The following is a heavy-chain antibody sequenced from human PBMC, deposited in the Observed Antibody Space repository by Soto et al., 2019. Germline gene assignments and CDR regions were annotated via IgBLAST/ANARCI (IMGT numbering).Heavy chain of an antibody. D-gene: IGHD3-9*01. V-gene: IGHV3-9*01. CDR3: AKERVRDFAG. CDR2: ITWNSVAL. J-gene: IGHJ4*02. Sequence: VQLVESGGGLVRPGGSLRLSCAASGFTFDDHAMHWVRQAPGKGLEWISAITWNSVALDYADSVKGRFTISRDNAKNSLYLQMNSLRPEDTALYYCAKERVRDFAGWGQGTLVTVSS. CDR1: GFTFDDHA.